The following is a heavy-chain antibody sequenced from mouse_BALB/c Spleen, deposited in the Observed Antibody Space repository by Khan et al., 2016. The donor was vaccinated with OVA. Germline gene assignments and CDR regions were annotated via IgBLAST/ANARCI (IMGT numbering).Heavy chain of an antibody. D-gene: IGHD2-14*01. V-gene: IGHV5-6-5*01. CDR3: AREAYRYDEYYFDY. CDR1: GFTFSSYA. CDR2: ISSGGST. J-gene: IGHJ2*01. Sequence: EVELVESGGGSVKPGGSLKLSCAVSGFTFSSYAMSWVRQTPEKRLEWVASISSGGSTYYPDSVKGRFTISRDNARNILYLQMSSLRSEEMAMYYCAREAYRYDEYYFDYWGQGTTRTVSS.